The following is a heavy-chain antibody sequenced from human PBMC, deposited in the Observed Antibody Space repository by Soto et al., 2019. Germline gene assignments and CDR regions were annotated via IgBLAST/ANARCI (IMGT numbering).Heavy chain of an antibody. CDR2: IHHSGST. CDR1: GYPISSGYY. D-gene: IGHD5-12*01. Sequence: PSETLSLTCAVSGYPISSGYYWGWIRQPPGKGLEWIGIIHHSGSTYYNPSLRSRITISVDTSKNQFSLKMPSVTAVDTAVYYCARSSGYVPGGYWGQGILVTVSS. V-gene: IGHV4-38-2*01. J-gene: IGHJ4*02. CDR3: ARSSGYVPGGY.